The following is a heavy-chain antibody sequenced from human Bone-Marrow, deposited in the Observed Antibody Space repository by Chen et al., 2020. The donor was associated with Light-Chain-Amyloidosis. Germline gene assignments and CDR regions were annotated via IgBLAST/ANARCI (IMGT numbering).Heavy chain of an antibody. Sequence: QVQLQESGPGLVKPWETLSLSCTISGGSISSSSYYWGWVRQPPGEGLEWIGSCLHSGRTYYNPSLKSRVTISVDTSKSQVSLRLSSVTAADTAVYYCARQSGGLTDIWGQGTLVTVSS. J-gene: IGHJ4*02. CDR3: ARQSGGLTDI. CDR1: GGSISSSSYY. V-gene: IGHV4-39*01. CDR2: CLHSGRT. D-gene: IGHD3-9*01.